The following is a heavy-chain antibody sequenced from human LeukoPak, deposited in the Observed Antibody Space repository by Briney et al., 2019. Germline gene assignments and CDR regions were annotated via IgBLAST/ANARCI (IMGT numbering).Heavy chain of an antibody. D-gene: IGHD5-12*01. CDR3: ARINGYNWDY. Sequence: GGSLRLSCAASGFIFRSHAMNWVRQAPGKGLEWVSTVSATDGATFYAESVKGRFTISRDNSKNTLYLQMNSLRAEDTAVYYCARINGYNWDYWGQGTLVTVSS. CDR2: VSATDGAT. CDR1: GFIFRSHA. V-gene: IGHV3-23*01. J-gene: IGHJ4*02.